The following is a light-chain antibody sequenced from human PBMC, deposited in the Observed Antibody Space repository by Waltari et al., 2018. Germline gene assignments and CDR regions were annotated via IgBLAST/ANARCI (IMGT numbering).Light chain of an antibody. V-gene: IGKV1-39*01. CDR1: QSISSY. J-gene: IGKJ4*01. Sequence: IQMTQSPSSLSASVGDRVTITCRASQSISSYLNWYQQKPGKAPKLLIYAASSLQSGVPSRFSGSVSGTDFTLTISSLQPEDFATYYCQQSYSTPLTFGGGTKVEIK. CDR3: QQSYSTPLT. CDR2: AAS.